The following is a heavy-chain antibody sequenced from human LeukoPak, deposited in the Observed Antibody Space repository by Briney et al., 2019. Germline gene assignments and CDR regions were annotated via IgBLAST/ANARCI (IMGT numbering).Heavy chain of an antibody. V-gene: IGHV4-59*01. D-gene: IGHD5-24*01. Sequence: SETLSLTCTVSGDSISSYYWTWIRQPPGKGLEWIGYINYSGRTKYKPSLKSRVTLSVDTSKNQFSLKLTSVTAAHTAVYYCTRRRGDGYNSFDYWGQGTLVTVSS. CDR3: TRRRGDGYNSFDY. CDR1: GDSISSYY. CDR2: INYSGRT. J-gene: IGHJ4*02.